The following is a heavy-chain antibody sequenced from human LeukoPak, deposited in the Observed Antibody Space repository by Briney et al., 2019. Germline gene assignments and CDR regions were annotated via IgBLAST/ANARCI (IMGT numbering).Heavy chain of an antibody. V-gene: IGHV3-9*01. CDR2: ISWNSGSI. CDR3: ATTGNLRYQNYFDY. J-gene: IGHJ4*02. CDR1: GFTFDDYT. D-gene: IGHD1-1*01. Sequence: GRSLRLSCAASGFTFDDYTMHWVRQAPGKGLEGVSGISWNSGSIGYAGSVKGRFTISRDNAKKSLNLQMNSLRAEDTALYYCATTGNLRYQNYFDYWGQGTLVTVSS.